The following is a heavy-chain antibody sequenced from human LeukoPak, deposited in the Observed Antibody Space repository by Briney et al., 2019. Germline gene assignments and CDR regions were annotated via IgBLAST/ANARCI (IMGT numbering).Heavy chain of an antibody. V-gene: IGHV1-69*01. D-gene: IGHD2-2*01. CDR2: IIPIFGTA. J-gene: IGHJ4*02. CDR1: GGTFSSYA. Sequence: SVKLSCKASGGTFSSYAISWVGQAPGHGREWMGGIIPIFGTANYAKKFPGRVTTTADEPTSKAYMELSSLRSEDTAVYYCARARGVVVVPAAISLYYWGQGTLVTVSS. CDR3: ARARGVVVVPAAISLYY.